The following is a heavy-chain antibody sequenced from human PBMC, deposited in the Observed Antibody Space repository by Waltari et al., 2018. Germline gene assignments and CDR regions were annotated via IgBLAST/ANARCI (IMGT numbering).Heavy chain of an antibody. Sequence: QVQLQESGPGLVKPSETLSLTCTVSGGSIRSYYWSWIRQPPGKGLEWIGYIYYSGSTNYNPSLKSRVTISVDTSKNQFSLKLSSVTAADTAVYYCARVTTAKAYYYFDYWGQGTLVTVSS. CDR2: IYYSGST. V-gene: IGHV4-59*01. J-gene: IGHJ4*02. CDR3: ARVTTAKAYYYFDY. D-gene: IGHD4-4*01. CDR1: GGSIRSYY.